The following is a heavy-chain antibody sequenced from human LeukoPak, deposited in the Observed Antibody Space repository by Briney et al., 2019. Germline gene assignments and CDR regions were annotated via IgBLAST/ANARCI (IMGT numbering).Heavy chain of an antibody. CDR3: ARGDRVRYCSSTSCYRTYNWFDP. CDR2: INHSGST. CDR1: GGSFSGYY. V-gene: IGHV4-34*01. J-gene: IGHJ5*02. D-gene: IGHD2-2*02. Sequence: SETLSLTCAVYGGSFSGYYWSWIRQPPGKGLEWIGEINHSGSTNYNPSLKSRVTISVDTSKNQSSLKLSSVTAADTAVYYCARGDRVRYCSSTSCYRTYNWFDPWGQGTLVTVSS.